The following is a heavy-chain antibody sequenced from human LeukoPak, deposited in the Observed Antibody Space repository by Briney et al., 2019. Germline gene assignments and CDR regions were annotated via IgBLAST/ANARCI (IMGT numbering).Heavy chain of an antibody. CDR1: GFTFRSYS. Sequence: GGSLTLSCAASGFTFRSYSMHWVRQAPGKGLEWVSYISSTSSTIYYADSVKGRFTISRDNAKNSLYLQMNSLRDEDTAVYYCARAAPYYYDSSGYSAFDSWGEGTMDSVSA. V-gene: IGHV3-48*02. CDR3: ARAAPYYYDSSGYSAFDS. J-gene: IGHJ3*02. CDR2: ISSTSSTI. D-gene: IGHD3-22*01.